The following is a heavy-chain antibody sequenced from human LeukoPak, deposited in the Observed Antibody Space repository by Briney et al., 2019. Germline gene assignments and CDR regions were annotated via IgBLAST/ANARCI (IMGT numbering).Heavy chain of an antibody. V-gene: IGHV3-21*01. Sequence: GGSLRLSCAASGFTFSSYSMNWVRQAPGKGLEWVSSISSSSSYIYYADSVKGRFTISRDNAKNSLYLQMNSLRAEDTAVYYCARARVSIAARPKLGYYMDVWGKGTTVTVSS. CDR2: ISSSSSYI. CDR1: GFTFSSYS. J-gene: IGHJ6*03. CDR3: ARARVSIAARPKLGYYMDV. D-gene: IGHD6-6*01.